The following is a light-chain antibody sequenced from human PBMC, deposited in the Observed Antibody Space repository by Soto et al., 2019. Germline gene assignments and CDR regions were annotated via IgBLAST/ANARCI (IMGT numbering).Light chain of an antibody. CDR2: EAS. CDR3: QHYKESST. J-gene: IGKJ1*01. CDR1: QSISSW. V-gene: IGKV1-5*03. Sequence: DIQMTQSPSTLSASVGDRVTITCRASQSISSWLAWYQQKPGKATKLLIYEASSSEIGVPPRFSGSGFGTEFTLTISSLQPDYFATYYCQHYKESSTFGQGTRLEIK.